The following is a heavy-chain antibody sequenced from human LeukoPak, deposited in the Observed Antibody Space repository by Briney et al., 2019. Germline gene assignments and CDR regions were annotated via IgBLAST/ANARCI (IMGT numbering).Heavy chain of an antibody. V-gene: IGHV4-4*02. CDR2: IYHSGST. J-gene: IGHJ4*02. D-gene: IGHD3-10*01. CDR1: GGSISSCNW. Sequence: SETLSLTCAVSGGSISSCNWSWLVRQPAGKGLWWIGEIYHSGSTNYNPSLKSRVTISVDKSKNQFSLKLSSVTAADTAVYYCAGNYLGSVVYPCDYGGQGTLVTVSS. CDR3: AGNYLGSVVYPCDY.